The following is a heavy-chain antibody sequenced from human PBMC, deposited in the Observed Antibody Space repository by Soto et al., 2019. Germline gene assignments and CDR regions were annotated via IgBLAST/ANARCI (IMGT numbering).Heavy chain of an antibody. D-gene: IGHD2-2*01. J-gene: IGHJ4*02. V-gene: IGHV4-34*01. Sequence: QVQLQQWGAGLLKPSETLSLTGAVYGGSFSGYYWSWIRQPPGNGLEWIGEINQSGSTNYNPSLKSRVTISVDTSKNQFSLKLSSVTAADTAVYYCARGPNADIVVVPADTYYFDYWGQGTMVTVSS. CDR1: GGSFSGYY. CDR2: INQSGST. CDR3: ARGPNADIVVVPADTYYFDY.